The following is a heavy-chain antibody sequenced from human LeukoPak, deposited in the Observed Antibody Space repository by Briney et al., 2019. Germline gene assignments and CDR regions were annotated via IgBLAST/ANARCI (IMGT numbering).Heavy chain of an antibody. Sequence: SETLSLTCAVCGGPFSGYYWSWIRQPPVKGLEWIGEINHSGNTNYNPSLKSRVTISVDTSKNQFSLKLSSVTAADTAVYYCASLTPTINYGSGTTIDYWGQGTLVTVSS. CDR3: ASLTPTINYGSGTTIDY. CDR1: GGPFSGYY. J-gene: IGHJ4*02. CDR2: INHSGNT. D-gene: IGHD3-10*01. V-gene: IGHV4-34*01.